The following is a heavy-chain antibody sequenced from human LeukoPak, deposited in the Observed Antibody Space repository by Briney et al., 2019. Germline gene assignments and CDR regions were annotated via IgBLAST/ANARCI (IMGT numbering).Heavy chain of an antibody. V-gene: IGHV3-48*02. J-gene: IGHJ4*02. CDR3: ARADGSGIYPDY. CDR1: GFTFSSNS. D-gene: IGHD3-10*01. CDR2: ISSRSTTI. Sequence: PAGSLRLSCTASGFTFSSNSMIWVRQPPGRGLEGVADISSRSTTIYYADSVKGRFTISRDNAKTSLSLQMTSLRDVDTAVYYCARADGSGIYPDYWGQGTLVTVSS.